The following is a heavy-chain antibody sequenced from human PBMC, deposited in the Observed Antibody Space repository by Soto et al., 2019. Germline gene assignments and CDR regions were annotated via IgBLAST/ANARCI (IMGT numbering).Heavy chain of an antibody. D-gene: IGHD6-13*01. CDR3: ARDHYSSSWYGPSDYYYGMDV. V-gene: IGHV3-11*06. CDR2: ISSSSGYT. J-gene: IGHJ6*02. Sequence: GGSLRLSCAASGFTFSDYYRSWIRQAPGKGLEWVSYISSSSGYTNYADSVKGRFTISRDNTKNSLYLQMNSLRAEDTAVYYCARDHYSSSWYGPSDYYYGMDVWGQGTTVTVSS. CDR1: GFTFSDYY.